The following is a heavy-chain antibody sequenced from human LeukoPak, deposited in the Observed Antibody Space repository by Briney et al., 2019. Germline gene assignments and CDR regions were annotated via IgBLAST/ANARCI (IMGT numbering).Heavy chain of an antibody. V-gene: IGHV4-39*01. J-gene: IGHJ4*02. CDR2: IYYSGST. CDR3: ASVFELDDYPHQYYFDY. CDR1: GGSISSSSYY. Sequence: SETLSLTCTVSGGSISSSSYYWGWIRQPPGKGLEWIGSIYYSGSTYYNPSLKSPVTISIDTSKNQFSLKLSSVTAADTAVYYCASVFELDDYPHQYYFDYWGQGTLVTVSS. D-gene: IGHD4-11*01.